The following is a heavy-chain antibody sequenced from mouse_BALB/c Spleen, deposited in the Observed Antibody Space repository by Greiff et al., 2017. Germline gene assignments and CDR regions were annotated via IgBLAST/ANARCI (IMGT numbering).Heavy chain of an antibody. D-gene: IGHD2-10*02. Sequence: EVHLVESGGGLVKPGGSLKLSCAASGFTFSSYAMSWVRQSPEKRLEWVAEISSGGSYTYYPDTVTGRFTIYRDNAKNTLYLEMSSLRSEDTAMYYCAREDLLGGGNAMDYWGQGTSVTVSS. J-gene: IGHJ4*01. CDR3: AREDLLGGGNAMDY. V-gene: IGHV5-9-4*01. CDR2: ISSGGSYT. CDR1: GFTFSSYA.